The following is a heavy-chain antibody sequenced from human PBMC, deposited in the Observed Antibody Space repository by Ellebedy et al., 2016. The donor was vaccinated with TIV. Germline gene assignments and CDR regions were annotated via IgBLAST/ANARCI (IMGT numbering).Heavy chain of an antibody. D-gene: IGHD3/OR15-3a*01. CDR2: IYSAGNT. CDR3: ARVDLGLAFDY. CDR1: GFSLSSNY. V-gene: IGHV3-53*01. Sequence: GGSLRLSCAVSGFSLSSNYMSWVRQAPGKGLEWVSFIYSAGNTYYADSVKRRFTISRDTSKNTVFLQMNSLRAEDTAVYYCARVDLGLAFDYWGRGTLVTVSS. J-gene: IGHJ4*02.